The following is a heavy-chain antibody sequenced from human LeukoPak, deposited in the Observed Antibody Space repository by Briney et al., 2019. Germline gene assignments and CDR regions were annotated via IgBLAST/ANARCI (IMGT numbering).Heavy chain of an antibody. CDR1: GYTFTSYG. D-gene: IGHD5-12*01. CDR3: ARAANPIVATKAGWFDP. CDR2: ISAYNGNT. Sequence: ASVKVSCKASGYTFTSYGISWVRQAPGQGLEWMGWISAYNGNTNYAQKLQGRVTMTTDTSTSTAYMELRSLRSDDTAVYYCARAANPIVATKAGWFDPWGQGTLVTVSS. V-gene: IGHV1-18*01. J-gene: IGHJ5*02.